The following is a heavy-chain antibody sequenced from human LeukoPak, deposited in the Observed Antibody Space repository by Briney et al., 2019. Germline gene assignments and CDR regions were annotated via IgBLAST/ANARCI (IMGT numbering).Heavy chain of an antibody. J-gene: IGHJ6*03. V-gene: IGHV1-2*02. CDR1: GYTFTGYY. CDR3: ARGRVDTAMVYYYYYYMDV. CDR2: INPNSGGT. D-gene: IGHD5-18*01. Sequence: GASVKVSCKVSGYTFTGYYMHWVRQAPGQGLEWMGWINPNSGGTNYAQKFQGRVTMTRDTSISTAYMELSRLRSDDTAVYYCARGRVDTAMVYYYYYYMDVWGKGTTVTVSS.